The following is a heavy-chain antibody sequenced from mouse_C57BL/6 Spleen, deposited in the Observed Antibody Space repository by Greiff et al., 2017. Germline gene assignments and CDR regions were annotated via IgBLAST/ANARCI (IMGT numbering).Heavy chain of an antibody. J-gene: IGHJ1*03. CDR2: INYDGSST. CDR3: ARTGTLWYFDV. CDR1: GFTFSDYY. Sequence: EVKLVESEGGLVQPGSSMKLSCTASGFTFSDYYMAWVRQVPEKGLEWVANINYDGSSTYYLDSLKSRFIISRDNAKNILYLQMSSLKSDDTATYYCARTGTLWYFDVWGTGTTVTVSS. V-gene: IGHV5-16*01. D-gene: IGHD4-1*01.